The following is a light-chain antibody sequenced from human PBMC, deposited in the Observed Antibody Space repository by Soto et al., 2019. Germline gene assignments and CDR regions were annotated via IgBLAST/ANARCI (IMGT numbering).Light chain of an antibody. CDR2: DAS. CDR1: QGISSA. Sequence: AIQLTQSPSSLSASVGDRVTITCRASQGISSALAWYQQKPGKAPKLLIYDASSLESGVPSRFSGSGSGTDLTLTISSLQPEDFATYYCQQFNSYPPHTFGQGTKLEIK. J-gene: IGKJ2*01. CDR3: QQFNSYPPHT. V-gene: IGKV1-13*02.